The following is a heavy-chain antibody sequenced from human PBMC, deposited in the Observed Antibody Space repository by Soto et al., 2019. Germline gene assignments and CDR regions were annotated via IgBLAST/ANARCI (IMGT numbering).Heavy chain of an antibody. D-gene: IGHD6-19*01. CDR3: ARADSVAGTED. CDR2: INHSGST. V-gene: IGHV4-34*01. CDR1: GGSFSGYY. J-gene: IGHJ4*02. Sequence: QVQLQQWGAGLLKPSETLSLTCAVYGGSFSGYYRSWIRQPPGKGLEWIGEINHSGSTNYNPSLKSRVTISVDTSKNQFSLKLSSVTAADTAVYYCARADSVAGTEDWGQGTLVTVSS.